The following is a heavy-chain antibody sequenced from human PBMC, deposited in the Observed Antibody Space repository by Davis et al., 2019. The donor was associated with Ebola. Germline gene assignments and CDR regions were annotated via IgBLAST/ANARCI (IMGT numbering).Heavy chain of an antibody. CDR1: GFTFSSYA. CDR2: ISYDGSNK. Sequence: GGSLRLSCAASGFTFSSYAMHWVRQAPGKGLEWVAVISYDGSNKYYADSVKGRFTISRDNSKNTLYLQMNSLRAEDTAVYYCARSYSSGWYHYYYYGMDVWGQGTTVTVSS. D-gene: IGHD6-19*01. J-gene: IGHJ6*02. V-gene: IGHV3-30*04. CDR3: ARSYSSGWYHYYYYGMDV.